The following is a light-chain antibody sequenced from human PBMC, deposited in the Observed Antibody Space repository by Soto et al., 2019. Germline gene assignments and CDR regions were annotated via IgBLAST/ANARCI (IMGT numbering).Light chain of an antibody. J-gene: IGKJ1*01. Sequence: DIHMTQSPSSLSASVGDTVTITCRASQNIDMYLNWYQQKPGKAPRVLISGASNLQSGVPSRFSGSGSGTDFTLTISSLQSEDLASYFCQHTFNSPPWTFGQGTKV. V-gene: IGKV1-39*01. CDR1: QNIDMY. CDR3: QHTFNSPPWT. CDR2: GAS.